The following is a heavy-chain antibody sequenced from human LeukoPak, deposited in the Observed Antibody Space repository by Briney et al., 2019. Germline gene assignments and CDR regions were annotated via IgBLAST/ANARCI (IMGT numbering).Heavy chain of an antibody. CDR1: GGSFSGYY. J-gene: IGHJ5*02. Sequence: SETLSLTCAVYGGSFSGYYWSWIRQPPGKGLEWIGEINHSGSTNYNPSLKSRVTISVDTSKNQFSLKLCSVTAADTAVYYCARVTMIVVVNWFDPWGQGTLVTVSS. CDR3: ARVTMIVVVNWFDP. CDR2: INHSGST. D-gene: IGHD3-22*01. V-gene: IGHV4-34*01.